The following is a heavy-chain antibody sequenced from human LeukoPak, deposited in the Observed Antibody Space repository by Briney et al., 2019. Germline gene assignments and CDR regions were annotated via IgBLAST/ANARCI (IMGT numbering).Heavy chain of an antibody. Sequence: GGSLRLSCAASGYTFSSYSTNWVRQAPGKGLEWVSSISSSSSYIYYADSVKGRFTISRDNAKNSLYLQMNSLRAEDTAVYYCARDFLDWSNWFDPWGQGTLVTVSS. CDR1: GYTFSSYS. V-gene: IGHV3-21*01. J-gene: IGHJ5*02. D-gene: IGHD3-9*01. CDR2: ISSSSSYI. CDR3: ARDFLDWSNWFDP.